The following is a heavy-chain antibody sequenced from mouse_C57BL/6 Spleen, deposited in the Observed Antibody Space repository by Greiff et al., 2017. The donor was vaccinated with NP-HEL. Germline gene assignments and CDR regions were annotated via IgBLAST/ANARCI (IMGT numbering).Heavy chain of an antibody. J-gene: IGHJ1*03. V-gene: IGHV1-80*01. CDR1: GYAFSSYW. D-gene: IGHD2-4*01. Sequence: VQLQQSGAELVKPGASVKISCKASGYAFSSYWMNWVKQRPGKGLEWIGQIYPGDGDPNYNGKFKGKATLTADKSSGTPYMQLSRLTSEGSAVYFFARHYDDDSYWYFEVWGTGTTVTVSS. CDR3: ARHYDDDSYWYFEV. CDR2: IYPGDGDP.